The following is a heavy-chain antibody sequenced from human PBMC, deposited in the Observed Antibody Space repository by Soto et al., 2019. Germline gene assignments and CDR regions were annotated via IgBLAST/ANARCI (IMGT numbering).Heavy chain of an antibody. J-gene: IGHJ5*02. CDR1: GGSFSGYY. CDR3: ARAGYSGSWYPVNCFDP. D-gene: IGHD6-13*01. CDR2: INHSGST. V-gene: IGHV4-34*01. Sequence: SETLSLTCAVYGGSFSGYYWSWIRQPPGKGLEWIGEINHSGSTNYNPSLKSRVTISVDTSKNQFSLKLSSGTAADTAGYYCARAGYSGSWYPVNCFDPCGKGTLPTVSS.